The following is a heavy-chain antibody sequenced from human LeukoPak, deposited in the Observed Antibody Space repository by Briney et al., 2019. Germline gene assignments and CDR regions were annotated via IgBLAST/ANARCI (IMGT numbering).Heavy chain of an antibody. V-gene: IGHV3-23*01. J-gene: IGHJ4*02. D-gene: IGHD5-12*01. CDR2: ISGSGGST. CDR3: AKPRRYSDYDRTEYFDY. CDR1: GFTFSSYA. Sequence: GGSLRLSCAASGFTFSSYAMSWVRQAPGKGLEWVSAISGSGGSTYYADSVKGRFTISRDNSKNTLYLQMNSLRAEDTAVYYCAKPRRYSDYDRTEYFDYWGQGTLVTVSS.